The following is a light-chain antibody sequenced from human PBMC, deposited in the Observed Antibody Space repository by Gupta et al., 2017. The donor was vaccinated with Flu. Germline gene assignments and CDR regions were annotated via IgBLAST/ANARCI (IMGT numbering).Light chain of an antibody. J-gene: IGLJ1*01. CDR3: CLSTSSSTDV. V-gene: IGLV2-18*01. CDR1: SSDVGSYNR. Sequence: SVTISCTGTSSDVGSYNRVSWYQQPPGTAPKLMRDEVSNRPSGVPDRVSGSKSGNTASLTISGLQAEDEADDDCCLSTSSSTDVGATGTKVT. CDR2: EVS.